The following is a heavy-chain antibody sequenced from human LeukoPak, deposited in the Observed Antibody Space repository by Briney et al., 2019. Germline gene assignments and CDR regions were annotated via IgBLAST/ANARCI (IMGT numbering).Heavy chain of an antibody. V-gene: IGHV3-23*01. Sequence: PGGSLRLSCAASGFTFSSYAMSWVRQAPGKGLEWVSAISGSGGGTYFADSVKGRFTISRDNSKNTLYLQMNSLRAEDTAVYYCANLSEQQLDYWGQGTLVTVSS. CDR1: GFTFSSYA. CDR3: ANLSEQQLDY. J-gene: IGHJ4*02. CDR2: ISGSGGGT. D-gene: IGHD6-13*01.